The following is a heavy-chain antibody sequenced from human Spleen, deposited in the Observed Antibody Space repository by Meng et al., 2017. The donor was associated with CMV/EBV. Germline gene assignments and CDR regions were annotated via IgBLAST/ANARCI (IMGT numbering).Heavy chain of an antibody. CDR3: ETAYYDFWSGYWGMDV. CDR2: ISGNSDYI. D-gene: IGHD3-3*01. Sequence: GGSLRLSCAASGFTFSSYTMNWVRQAPGKGLEWVSSISGNSDYIYYADSVKGRFTISRDNAKNSLYLQMNSLRAEDTAVYYCETAYYDFWSGYWGMDVWGQGTMVTVSS. CDR1: GFTFSSYT. V-gene: IGHV3-21*06. J-gene: IGHJ6*02.